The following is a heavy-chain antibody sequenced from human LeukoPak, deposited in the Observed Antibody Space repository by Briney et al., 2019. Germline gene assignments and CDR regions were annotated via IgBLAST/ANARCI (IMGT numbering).Heavy chain of an antibody. V-gene: IGHV3-33*01. D-gene: IGHD4-17*01. J-gene: IGHJ4*02. Sequence: GRSLRLSCAASGFTFNSYGIHWVRQAPGKGLEWVAFIWYDGSNKYYADSVKGRFTISRDNSKNTLYLQMNSLRAEDTAVYYCARAKTTRGFDYWGQGTLVTVSS. CDR1: GFTFNSYG. CDR3: ARAKTTRGFDY. CDR2: IWYDGSNK.